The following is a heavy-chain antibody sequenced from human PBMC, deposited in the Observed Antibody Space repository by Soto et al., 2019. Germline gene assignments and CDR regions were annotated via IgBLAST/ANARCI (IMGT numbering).Heavy chain of an antibody. D-gene: IGHD6-19*01. CDR1: GFSLSTSGMC. CDR2: IDWDDDK. J-gene: IGHJ4*02. CDR3: ARILYYGSSGWYHYFDY. Sequence: SGPTLVNPTQTLTLTCTFSGFSLSTSGMCVSWIRQPPGKALEWLALIDWDDDKYYSTSLKTRLTISKDTSKNQVVLTMTNMDPVDTATYYCARILYYGSSGWYHYFDYCGQGTLVTVSS. V-gene: IGHV2-70*01.